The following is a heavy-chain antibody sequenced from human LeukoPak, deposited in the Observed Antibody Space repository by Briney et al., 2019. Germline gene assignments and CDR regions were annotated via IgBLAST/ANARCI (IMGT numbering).Heavy chain of an antibody. J-gene: IGHJ4*02. CDR2: INPNSGDT. CDR3: ARVEVPYRGIYYGFDY. V-gene: IGHV1-2*02. CDR1: GYTFTGYF. Sequence: ASVKVSCKASGYTFTGYFIHWVRQAPGQGLEWMGWINPNSGDTNHAQRFQGRVTMTRDTSISTAYMELSRLKSDDTAVYYCARVEVPYRGIYYGFDYWGQGTLVTVSS. D-gene: IGHD1-26*01.